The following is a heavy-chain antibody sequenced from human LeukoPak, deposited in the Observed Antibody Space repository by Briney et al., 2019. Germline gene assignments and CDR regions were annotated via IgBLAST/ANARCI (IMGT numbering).Heavy chain of an antibody. V-gene: IGHV4-4*07. CDR3: ARSPHLLRYFDTAPYYFDY. J-gene: IGHJ4*02. D-gene: IGHD3-9*01. CDR2: ISTLGST. Sequence: SETLSLTCSVSGGSINNYYWTWIRQPAGKGLEWIGHISTLGSTNYNPSLKSRVTISVDTSKNQFSLKLSSVTAADTAVYYCARSPHLLRYFDTAPYYFDYWGQGTLVTVSS. CDR1: GGSINNYY.